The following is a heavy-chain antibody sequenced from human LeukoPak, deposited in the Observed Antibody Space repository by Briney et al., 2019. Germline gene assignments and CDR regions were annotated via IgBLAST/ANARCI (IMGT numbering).Heavy chain of an antibody. D-gene: IGHD3-16*02. V-gene: IGHV4-31*03. J-gene: IGHJ4*02. Sequence: SETLSLTCTVSGGSISSGGYYWSWIRQHSGKGLEWIGYIYYSGSTYYNPSLKSRVTISVDTSKNQFSLKLSSVTAADTAVYYCARHPGIVDPRYYFDYWGQGTLVTVSS. CDR2: IYYSGST. CDR1: GGSISSGGYY. CDR3: ARHPGIVDPRYYFDY.